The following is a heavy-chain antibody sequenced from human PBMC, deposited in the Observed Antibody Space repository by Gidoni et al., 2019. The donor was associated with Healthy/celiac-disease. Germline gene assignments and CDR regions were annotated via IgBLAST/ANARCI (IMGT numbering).Heavy chain of an antibody. V-gene: IGHV4-4*07. CDR3: ARVMSYYDSSGYPIGPGYFDL. CDR2: T. Sequence: TNYNPSLKSRVTMSVDTSKNQFSLKLSSVNAADTAVYYCARVMSYYDSSGYPIGPGYFDLWGRGTLVTVSS. D-gene: IGHD3-22*01. J-gene: IGHJ2*01.